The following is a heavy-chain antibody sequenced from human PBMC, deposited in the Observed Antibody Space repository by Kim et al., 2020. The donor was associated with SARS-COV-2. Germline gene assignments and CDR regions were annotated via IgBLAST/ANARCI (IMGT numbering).Heavy chain of an antibody. CDR2: ISWDGTRT. Sequence: GGSLRLSCAASGFTFSTSPMGWVRQAPGKGLEWVSRISWDGTRTYYADSVKGRVTMSSDKSRNTLYLHMNNLRVEDTAVYYCAKGVINSGFDYWGQGTQVTDSS. J-gene: IGHJ4*02. CDR1: GFTFSTSP. D-gene: IGHD1-26*01. V-gene: IGHV3-23*01. CDR3: AKGVINSGFDY.